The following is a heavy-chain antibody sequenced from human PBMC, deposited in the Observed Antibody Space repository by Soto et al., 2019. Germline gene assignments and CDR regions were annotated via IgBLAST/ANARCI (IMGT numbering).Heavy chain of an antibody. Sequence: QVQLQQWGAGLLKPSETLSLTCAVYGGFVTSGSYYWSWIRQPPGKGLEWIGEVNHSGGTHFNPSLKGRVTISVDTSKNQLTVKMSSVTAADTALYFCARVARRSATAVVDAFDIWGPGTMVTVSS. CDR1: GGFVTSGSYY. J-gene: IGHJ3*02. V-gene: IGHV4-34*01. CDR3: ARVARRSATAVVDAFDI. CDR2: VNHSGGT. D-gene: IGHD3-3*01.